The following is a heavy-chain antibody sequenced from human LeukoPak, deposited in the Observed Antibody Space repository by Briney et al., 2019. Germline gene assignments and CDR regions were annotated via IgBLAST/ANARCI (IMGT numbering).Heavy chain of an antibody. Sequence: GGSLRLSCAASGFTFSSYAMSWVRQAPGKGLEWLSAISGSGGSTYYADSVKGRFTISRDNSKNTLYLQMNSLRAEDTAVYYCAKRSGRTTGRYDYWGQGTLVTVSS. CDR1: GFTFSSYA. D-gene: IGHD4-17*01. CDR3: AKRSGRTTGRYDY. J-gene: IGHJ4*02. CDR2: ISGSGGST. V-gene: IGHV3-23*01.